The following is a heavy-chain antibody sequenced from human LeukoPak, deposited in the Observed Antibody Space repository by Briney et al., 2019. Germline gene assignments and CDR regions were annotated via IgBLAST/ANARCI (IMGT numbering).Heavy chain of an antibody. CDR2: MNPNSGNT. CDR1: GYTFTSYD. J-gene: IGHJ4*02. CDR3: ARGRRYYYDSSGYYYDY. Sequence: ASVKVSCKASGYTFTSYDINWVRQATGQGLEWMGWMNPNSGNTGYAQKFQGRVTMTRNTSISTAYMELSSLRSEDTAVYYCARGRRYYYDSSGYYYDYWGQGTLVTVSS. D-gene: IGHD3-22*01. V-gene: IGHV1-8*01.